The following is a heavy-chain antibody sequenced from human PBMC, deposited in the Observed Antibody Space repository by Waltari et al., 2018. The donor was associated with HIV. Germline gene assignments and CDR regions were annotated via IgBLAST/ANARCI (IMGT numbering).Heavy chain of an antibody. V-gene: IGHV4-59*01. Sequence: QVQLQEAGPGLVKPSETLSLTCAVSGGSLSDYYWSWIRQPPGKGLEWIGYMYYTGSTKSNPSLKSRVTISLATSKSQVSLRLSSVTAADSAVYYCARTVRYFGNMDVWGQGTTVTVSS. D-gene: IGHD3-9*01. CDR3: ARTVRYFGNMDV. J-gene: IGHJ6*02. CDR2: MYYTGST. CDR1: GGSLSDYY.